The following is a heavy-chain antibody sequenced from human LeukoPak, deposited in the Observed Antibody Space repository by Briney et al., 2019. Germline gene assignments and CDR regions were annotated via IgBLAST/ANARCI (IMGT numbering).Heavy chain of an antibody. CDR1: GASISSYY. V-gene: IGHV4-59*01. D-gene: IGHD5-12*01. J-gene: IGHJ4*02. Sequence: SETLSLTCTVSGASISSYYWSWIRQPPGKGLEWIGYIYSGITNYNPSLKSRVTISLDPSKNQFSLDLSSVTAADTAVYYCARDGSGDSRGYFDYWGQGTLVTVSS. CDR3: ARDGSGDSRGYFDY. CDR2: IYSGIT.